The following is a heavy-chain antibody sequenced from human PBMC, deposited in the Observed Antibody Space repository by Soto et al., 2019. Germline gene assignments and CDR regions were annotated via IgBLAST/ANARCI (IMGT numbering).Heavy chain of an antibody. D-gene: IGHD6-13*01. J-gene: IGHJ3*02. CDR2: IYYSGST. CDR3: ARTLGIAAADAFDI. CDR1: GGSISSSSYY. V-gene: IGHV4-39*01. Sequence: SETLSLTCTVSGGSISSSSYYWGWIRQPPGKGLEWIGSIYYSGSTYYNPSLKSRVTISVDASKNQFSLKLSSVTAADTAVYYCARTLGIAAADAFDIWGQGTMVPVSS.